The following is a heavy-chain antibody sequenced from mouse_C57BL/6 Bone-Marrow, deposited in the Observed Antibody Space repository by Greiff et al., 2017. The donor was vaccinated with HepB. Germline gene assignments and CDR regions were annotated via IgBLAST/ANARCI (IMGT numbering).Heavy chain of an antibody. Sequence: EVQLVESGPELVKPGASVKIPCKASGYTFTDYNMDWVKQSHGKSLEWIGDINPNNGGTIYNQKFKGKATLTVDKSSSTAYMELRSLTSEDTAVYYCARSSYYSNPWYFDVWGTGTTVTVSS. V-gene: IGHV1-18*01. CDR2: INPNNGGT. CDR3: ARSSYYSNPWYFDV. J-gene: IGHJ1*03. D-gene: IGHD2-5*01. CDR1: GYTFTDYN.